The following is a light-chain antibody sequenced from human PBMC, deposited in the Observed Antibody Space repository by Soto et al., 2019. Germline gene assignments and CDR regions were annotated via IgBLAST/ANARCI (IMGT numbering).Light chain of an antibody. V-gene: IGKV3-20*01. CDR3: RQFGSSPEYT. J-gene: IGKJ2*01. Sequence: EIVLTQSPGTLSLSPGEIATLSCRASQSVSSSQLAWYQQKPGQAPRLRIYGASTTATGIPGRCSGRGSGTDFPLTTSRLEPEDFTVYYCRQFGSSPEYTLGRAPKLEVK. CDR2: GAS. CDR1: QSVSSSQ.